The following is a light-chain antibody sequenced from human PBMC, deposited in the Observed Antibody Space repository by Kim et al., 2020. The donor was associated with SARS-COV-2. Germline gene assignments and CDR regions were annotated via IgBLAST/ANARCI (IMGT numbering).Light chain of an antibody. CDR2: DVS. Sequence: QSINIACTRTSSDVGGYNYVSWYQQHPGKAPKLMIYDVSNRPAGVANRFSGSKSGNTASLTISGLQAEDEADYYCSSYTSSSTLVVFGGGTQLTVL. J-gene: IGLJ2*01. CDR1: SSDVGGYNY. V-gene: IGLV2-14*03. CDR3: SSYTSSSTLVV.